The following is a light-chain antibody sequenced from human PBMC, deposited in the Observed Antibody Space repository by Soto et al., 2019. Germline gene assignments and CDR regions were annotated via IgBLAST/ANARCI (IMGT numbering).Light chain of an antibody. Sequence: EVVLTQSPGTLSLSPGERATLSCRASQNVRSSSLTWYQQKPGRAPRLPIYGTSNRDTVIPDRFSGSGSGTDFTLPITRLEPDDFAGYYCQQFCSSPQTFGQGTKLEIK. V-gene: IGKV3-20*01. CDR2: GTS. J-gene: IGKJ2*01. CDR1: QNVRSSS. CDR3: QQFCSSPQT.